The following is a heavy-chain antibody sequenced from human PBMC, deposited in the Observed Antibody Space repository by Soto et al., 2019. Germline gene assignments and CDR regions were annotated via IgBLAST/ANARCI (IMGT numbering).Heavy chain of an antibody. V-gene: IGHV4-61*05. D-gene: IGHD1-1*01. J-gene: IGHJ6*04. CDR3: GGGQGGGSKQHVFSGVEI. CDR2: IYYSGST. CDR1: GGSISSSSYY. Sequence: SETLSLTCTVSGGSISSSSYYWGWIRQPPGKGLEWIGYIYYSGSTNYNPSHQGRVTISIDTSKNEFSLKLRSVTAADTALFYFGGGQGGGSKQHVFSGVEIWGKGTTVSVS.